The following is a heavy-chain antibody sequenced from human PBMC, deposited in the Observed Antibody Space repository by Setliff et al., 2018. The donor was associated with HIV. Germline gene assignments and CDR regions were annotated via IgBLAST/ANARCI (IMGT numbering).Heavy chain of an antibody. CDR1: GGSISSYY. V-gene: IGHV4-59*08. J-gene: IGHJ3*01. D-gene: IGHD3-10*01. Sequence: PSETLSLTCTVSGGSISSYYWSWIRQPPGKGLEWIGYISYSGSTNYNPSLKSRLTISVDTSKNHFSLRLSSVTAADTAVYYCARVRSYGSAYDAFDVWGPGTMVTVSS. CDR2: ISYSGST. CDR3: ARVRSYGSAYDAFDV.